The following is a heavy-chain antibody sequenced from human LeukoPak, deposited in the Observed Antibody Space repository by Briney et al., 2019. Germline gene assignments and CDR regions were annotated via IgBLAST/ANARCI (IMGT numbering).Heavy chain of an antibody. CDR3: AKDPGEQQLVPYNWFDP. CDR1: GFTFSSYG. Sequence: GRSLRLSCAASGFTFSSYGMHWVRQAPGKGLEWVAVISYDGSNKYYADSVKGRFTISRDNSKNTLYLQMNSLRAEDTAVYYCAKDPGEQQLVPYNWFDPWGQGTLVTVSS. V-gene: IGHV3-30*18. D-gene: IGHD6-13*01. J-gene: IGHJ5*02. CDR2: ISYDGSNK.